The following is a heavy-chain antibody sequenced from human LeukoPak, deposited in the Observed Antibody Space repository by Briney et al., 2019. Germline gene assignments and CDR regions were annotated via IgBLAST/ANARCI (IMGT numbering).Heavy chain of an antibody. CDR2: IRYDGSNK. Sequence: PGGSLRLSCAASGFTFSSYGMHWVRQAPGKGLEWVAFIRYDGSNKYYADSVKGRFTISRDNSKNTLYLQMNSLRAEDTAVYYCAKDSGLGLGYNHLWEYWGEGGLVTVSS. D-gene: IGHD5-24*01. CDR3: AKDSGLGLGYNHLWEY. CDR1: GFTFSSYG. V-gene: IGHV3-30*02. J-gene: IGHJ4*02.